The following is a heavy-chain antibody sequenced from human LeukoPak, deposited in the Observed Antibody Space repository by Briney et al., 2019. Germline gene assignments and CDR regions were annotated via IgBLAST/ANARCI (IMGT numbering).Heavy chain of an antibody. CDR3: ARGSSNIAARNNCFDP. V-gene: IGHV3-20*04. J-gene: IGHJ5*02. Sequence: PGGSLRLSCAASGFTFDDYGMSWVRQAPGKGLEWVSGINWNGGSTVYADSVKGRFTISRDNAKNSLYLQMNSLRAEDTAVYYCARGSSNIAARNNCFDPWGQGTLVTVSS. CDR2: INWNGGST. CDR1: GFTFDDYG. D-gene: IGHD6-6*01.